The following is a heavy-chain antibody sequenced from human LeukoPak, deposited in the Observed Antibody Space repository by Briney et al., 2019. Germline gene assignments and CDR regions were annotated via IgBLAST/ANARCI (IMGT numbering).Heavy chain of an antibody. CDR1: GGTFSSYA. CDR3: AADTWGKNPLGVRRASDM. CDR2: IIPIFGTA. J-gene: IGHJ3*02. D-gene: IGHD3-16*01. Sequence: SVKVSCKASGGTFSSYAISWVRQAPGQGLEWMGGIIPIFGTANYAQKFQGRVTITADESTSTAYMELSSLRSEDTAVYYCAADTWGKNPLGVRRASDMWGQGTMVTVSS. V-gene: IGHV1-69*13.